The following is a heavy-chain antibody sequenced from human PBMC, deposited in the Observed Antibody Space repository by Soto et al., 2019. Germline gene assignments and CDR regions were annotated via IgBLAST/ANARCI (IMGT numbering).Heavy chain of an antibody. D-gene: IGHD2-2*01. CDR1: GYTFTSYG. J-gene: IGHJ6*02. CDR2: ISAYNGNT. V-gene: IGHV1-18*01. Sequence: ASVKVSCKACGYTFTSYGISWVRQAPGQGLEWMGWISAYNGNTNYAQKLQGRVTMTTDTSTSTAYMELRSLRSDDTAVYYCARERPGYCSSTSCYVYYYYGMDVWGQGTTVTVSS. CDR3: ARERPGYCSSTSCYVYYYYGMDV.